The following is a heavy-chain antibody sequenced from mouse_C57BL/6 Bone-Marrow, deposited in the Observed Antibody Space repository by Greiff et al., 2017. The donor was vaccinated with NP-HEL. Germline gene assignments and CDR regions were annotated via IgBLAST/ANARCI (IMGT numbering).Heavy chain of an antibody. CDR3: ARHRYYYGSSYDWYFDV. V-gene: IGHV5-2*01. CDR1: EYEFPSHD. CDR2: INSDGGST. J-gene: IGHJ1*03. Sequence: EVQLVESGGGLVQPGESLKLSCESNEYEFPSHDMSWLRKTPEKRLELVAAINSDGGSTYYPDTMERRFIISRDNTKKTLYLQMSSLRSEDTALYYCARHRYYYGSSYDWYFDVWGTGTTVTVSS. D-gene: IGHD1-1*01.